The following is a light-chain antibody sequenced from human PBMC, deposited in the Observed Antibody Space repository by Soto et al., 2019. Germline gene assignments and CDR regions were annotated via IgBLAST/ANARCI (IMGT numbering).Light chain of an antibody. V-gene: IGLV2-8*01. CDR2: EVS. Sequence: QSALTQPPSASGSPGQSVTISCTGTSSDVGGYNYLSWYQHHPGKAPQLMIYEVSKRPSGVPDRFSGSKSGNTASLTVSGTQAMDEADYYCQAWDSSTVVFGGGTKLTVL. CDR3: QAWDSSTVV. CDR1: SSDVGGYNY. J-gene: IGLJ2*01.